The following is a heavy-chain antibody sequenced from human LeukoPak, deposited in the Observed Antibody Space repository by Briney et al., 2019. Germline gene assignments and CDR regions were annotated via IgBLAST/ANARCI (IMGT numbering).Heavy chain of an antibody. V-gene: IGHV4-38-2*02. J-gene: IGHJ4*02. CDR1: GYSITSGYY. D-gene: IGHD6-19*01. Sequence: SEXLSLTCTVSGYSITSGYYWAWIRQSPGKGLEWIGSFLHSGNNFYNPSLRSRVTISLGTSRNQFSLKLNSVTAADTAVYYCARRGYASGWHAYDSWGQGVLVAVSS. CDR3: ARRGYASGWHAYDS. CDR2: FLHSGNN.